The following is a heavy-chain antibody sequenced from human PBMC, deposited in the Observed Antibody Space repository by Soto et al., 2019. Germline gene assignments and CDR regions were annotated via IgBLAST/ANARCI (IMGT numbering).Heavy chain of an antibody. J-gene: IGHJ2*01. CDR1: GYTLDNHA. D-gene: IGHD2-8*01. Sequence: QIQVVQSEVEVKRPGASVRISCSASGYTLDNHAATWVRQVPGQGLEWMGWIVALIYNDAPNHARKFHDRLTMARDTSPNTVYMDLGSLRSDDTAVYYCARGTKGAGGWYFDLWGRGTLVVVSS. V-gene: IGHV1-18*01. CDR2: IVALIYNDAP. CDR3: ARGTKGAGGWYFDL.